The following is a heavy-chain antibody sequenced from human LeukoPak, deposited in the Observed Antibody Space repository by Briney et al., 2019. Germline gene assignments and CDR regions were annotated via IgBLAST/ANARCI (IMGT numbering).Heavy chain of an antibody. Sequence: GGSLRLSCETSEFTFSRFHMHWLRQAPGKGLEWVGFIWFDGVTRKYADSVKGRFTISRDNSENMLYLQMNSLRAEDTAMYYCARENYADSGGNDYWGQGTLVTVSS. CDR3: ARENYADSGGNDY. CDR2: IWFDGVTR. J-gene: IGHJ4*02. D-gene: IGHD4-23*01. CDR1: EFTFSRFH. V-gene: IGHV3-33*01.